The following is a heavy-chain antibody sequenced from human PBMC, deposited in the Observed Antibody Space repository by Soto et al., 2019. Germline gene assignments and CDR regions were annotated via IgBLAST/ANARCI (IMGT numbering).Heavy chain of an antibody. CDR3: ARKGTLEWLLFSSRGHYGMDV. CDR1: GFTFSDYY. D-gene: IGHD3-3*01. CDR2: ISSSGSTI. V-gene: IGHV3-11*01. Sequence: GVSLRLSCAASGFTFSDYYMTWIRQASGKGLEWVSYISSSGSTIYYADSLKGRFTVSRDNAKNSLYLQMNSLRAEDTAVYYCARKGTLEWLLFSSRGHYGMDVWGQGTTVTVSS. J-gene: IGHJ6*02.